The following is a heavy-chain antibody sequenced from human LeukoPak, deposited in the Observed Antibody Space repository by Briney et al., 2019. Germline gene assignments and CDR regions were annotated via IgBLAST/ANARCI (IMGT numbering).Heavy chain of an antibody. CDR2: INHSGST. V-gene: IGHV4-34*01. CDR3: VTAVVTPGRFDY. CDR1: GGSFSGYY. Sequence: SETLSLTCVVYGGSFSGYYWSWIRQPPGKGLEWSGEINHSGSTNYNPSLKSRVTISVDTSKNQFSLKLSSVTAADTAVYYCVTAVVTPGRFDYWGQGTLVTVSS. J-gene: IGHJ4*02. D-gene: IGHD3-10*01.